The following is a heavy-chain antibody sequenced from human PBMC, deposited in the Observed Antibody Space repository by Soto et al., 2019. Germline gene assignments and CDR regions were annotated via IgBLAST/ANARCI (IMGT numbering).Heavy chain of an antibody. Sequence: ASLNVAFKASGYSFSMYSSTLFLEAPLQGLEWMGCISTYDGNTNYAQNLQYVVTMTADTSTTTAYMELRSLRSDDTAVYFCARKHKRSSWFGQWGKSTLVTXYS. D-gene: IGHD2-21*01. CDR1: GYSFSMYS. V-gene: IGHV1-18*01. CDR2: ISTYDGNT. J-gene: IGHJ5*02. CDR3: ARKHKRSSWFGQ.